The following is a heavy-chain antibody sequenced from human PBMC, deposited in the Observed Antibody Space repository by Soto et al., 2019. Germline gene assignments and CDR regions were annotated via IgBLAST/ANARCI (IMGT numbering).Heavy chain of an antibody. D-gene: IGHD6-6*01. CDR3: ARATKVSGSAQTSPDF. CDR2: ISPSGTT. CDR1: SGSLSGYY. J-gene: IGHJ4*02. V-gene: IGHV4-34*01. Sequence: SETLSLTCSLYSGSLSGYYWSWIRQPPGKGLEWIGEISPSGTTNYSPSLKSRVSISVDTSKNQFSLNLTSLTAADTAVYYCARATKVSGSAQTSPDFWGQGSLVTVSS.